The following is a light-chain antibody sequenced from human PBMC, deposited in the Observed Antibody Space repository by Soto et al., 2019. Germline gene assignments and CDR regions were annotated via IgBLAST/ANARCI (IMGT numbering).Light chain of an antibody. V-gene: IGKV1-9*01. J-gene: IGKJ4*01. CDR1: QGISSY. CDR2: AVS. Sequence: DFQLTQSPSFLSASVGDRVTITCRASQGISSYFAWYQQKPGKAPKRLIYAVSTLQSGVPSRFSGSASGTELTLTISSLQPEDFATYYCQQLNSYRLTFGGGTKVEIK. CDR3: QQLNSYRLT.